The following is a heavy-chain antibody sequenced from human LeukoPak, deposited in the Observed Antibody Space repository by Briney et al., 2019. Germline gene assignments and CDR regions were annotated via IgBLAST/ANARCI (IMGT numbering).Heavy chain of an antibody. CDR1: GASISSSS. CDR2: ISTSSSTI. D-gene: IGHD3-10*01. Sequence: ETLSLTCTVSGASISSSSYYWGWIRQPPGKGLEWVSYISTSSSTIYYADSVKGRFTISRDNAKNSLYLQMNSLRDEDTAVYYCAREIVGGYFDYWGQGTLVTVSS. J-gene: IGHJ4*02. V-gene: IGHV3-48*02. CDR3: AREIVGGYFDY.